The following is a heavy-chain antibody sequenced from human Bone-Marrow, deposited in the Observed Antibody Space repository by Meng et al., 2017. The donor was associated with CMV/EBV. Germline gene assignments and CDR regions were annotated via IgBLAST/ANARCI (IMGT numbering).Heavy chain of an antibody. CDR2: INPNSGGT. CDR1: GYTFTGYY. CDR3: ARGRYDFWSGYPSLHYYYGMDV. Sequence: ASVKVSCKASGYTFTGYYMHWVRQAPGQGLEWMGWINPNSGGTNYAQKFQGRVTMTRDTSISTAYMELSRLRSDDTAVYYCARGRYDFWSGYPSLHYYYGMDVWGQGTTVTVSS. V-gene: IGHV1-2*02. J-gene: IGHJ6*02. D-gene: IGHD3-3*01.